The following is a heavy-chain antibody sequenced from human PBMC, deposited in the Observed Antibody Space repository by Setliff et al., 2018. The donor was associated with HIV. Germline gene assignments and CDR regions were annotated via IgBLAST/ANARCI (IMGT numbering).Heavy chain of an antibody. D-gene: IGHD4-17*01. V-gene: IGHV1-69*06. J-gene: IGHJ4*02. CDR1: GGTFSSYA. Sequence: ASVKVSCKASGGTFSSYAISWVRQAPGQGLEWMGGIIPIFGTANYAQKFQGRVTITADTSTDTAYMELSSLRSEDTAVYYCATEVFFRVTVNSGIDYWGQGTLVTVSS. CDR3: ATEVFFRVTVNSGIDY. CDR2: IIPIFGTA.